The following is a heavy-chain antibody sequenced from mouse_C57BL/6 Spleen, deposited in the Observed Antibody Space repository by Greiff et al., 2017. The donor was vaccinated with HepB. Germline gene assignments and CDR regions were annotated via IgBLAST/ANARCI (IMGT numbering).Heavy chain of an antibody. D-gene: IGHD2-13*01. CDR2: IHPNSGST. J-gene: IGHJ3*01. Sequence: VQLQQPGAELVKPGASVKLSCKASGYTFTSYWMHWVKQRPGQGLEWIGMIHPNSGSTNYNEKFKSKATLTVDKSSSTAYMQLSSLTSEDSAVYYCARTWRLRSFAYWGQGTLVTVSA. V-gene: IGHV1-64*01. CDR3: ARTWRLRSFAY. CDR1: GYTFTSYW.